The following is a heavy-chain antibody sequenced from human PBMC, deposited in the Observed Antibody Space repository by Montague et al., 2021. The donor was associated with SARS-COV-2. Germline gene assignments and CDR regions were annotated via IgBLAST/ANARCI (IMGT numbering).Heavy chain of an antibody. CDR1: GYSISSGYY. CDR2: IYHSGST. CDR3: ASDCYDYGSVGYQRWFDP. D-gene: IGHD3-10*01. J-gene: IGHJ5*02. Sequence: SETLSLTCTVSGYSISSGYYWGWIRQPPGEGLEWIGSIYHSGSTYYNPSLKSRVTISVDTSKNQFSLKLSSVTAADAAVYYCASDCYDYGSVGYQRWFDPWGQGTPVTVSS. V-gene: IGHV4-38-2*02.